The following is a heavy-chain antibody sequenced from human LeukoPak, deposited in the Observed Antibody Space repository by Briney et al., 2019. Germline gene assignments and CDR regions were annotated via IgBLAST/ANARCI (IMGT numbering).Heavy chain of an antibody. J-gene: IGHJ5*02. CDR1: GYTFTSYG. Sequence: GASVKVSCKASGYTFTSYGISWVRLAPGQGLEWMGWISAYNGNTNYAQKLQGRVTMTTDTSTSTAYMELRSLISDDTAVYYCARSERSIAAAGTRGARSHNWFDPWGQGTLVTVSS. D-gene: IGHD6-13*01. CDR3: ARSERSIAAAGTRGARSHNWFDP. CDR2: ISAYNGNT. V-gene: IGHV1-18*01.